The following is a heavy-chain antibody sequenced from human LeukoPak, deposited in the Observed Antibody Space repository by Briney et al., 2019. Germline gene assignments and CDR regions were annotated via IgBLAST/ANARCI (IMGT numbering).Heavy chain of an antibody. Sequence: GRSLRLSCAASGFTFSSYSMNWVRQAPGKGLEWVSSISSSSSYIYYADSVKGRFTISRDNAKNSLYLQMNSLRAEDTAVYYCARVNYYDFWSGYTDRGYFDYWGQGTLVTVSS. CDR3: ARVNYYDFWSGYTDRGYFDY. V-gene: IGHV3-21*01. D-gene: IGHD3-3*01. J-gene: IGHJ4*02. CDR2: ISSSSSYI. CDR1: GFTFSSYS.